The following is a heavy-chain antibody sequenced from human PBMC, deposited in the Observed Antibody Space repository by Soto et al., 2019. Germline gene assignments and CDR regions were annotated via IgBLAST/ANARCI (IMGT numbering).Heavy chain of an antibody. J-gene: IGHJ4*02. CDR3: GVAVAGTTAIGY. CDR2: INSDGSST. Sequence: EVQLVESGGGLVQPGGSLRLSCAASGFTFSSYWMHWVRQAPGKGLVWVSRINSDGSSTSYADSVKGRFTISRDNAKNTLDMQRNSLRAEDTAVYYCGVAVAGTTAIGYWGQGTLVTVSS. V-gene: IGHV3-74*01. D-gene: IGHD6-19*01. CDR1: GFTFSSYW.